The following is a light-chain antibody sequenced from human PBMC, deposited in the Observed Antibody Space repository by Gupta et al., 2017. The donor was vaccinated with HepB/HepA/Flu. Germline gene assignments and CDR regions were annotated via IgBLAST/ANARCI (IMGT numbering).Light chain of an antibody. CDR1: SSDLVFYNY. CDR2: DVS. J-gene: IGLJ2*01. Sequence: QSALTQPDSGSGSHGQSITISCTGTSSDLVFYNYVSWYQQPPGKAPRVMIYDVSIRPSGVSNRFSGSKSGITASLTISGLQAEDEADYYCSSYTTSSTLVFGGGTKLTVL. V-gene: IGLV2-14*03. CDR3: SSYTTSSTLV.